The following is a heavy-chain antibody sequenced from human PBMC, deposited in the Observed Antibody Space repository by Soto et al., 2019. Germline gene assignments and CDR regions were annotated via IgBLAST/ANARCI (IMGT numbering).Heavy chain of an antibody. CDR2: IKQDGSEK. CDR1: GFTLSGYW. CDR3: ARFYSFPYYYMDV. Sequence: GGSLRLSCAPSGFTLSGYWMSWVRQAPGKGLEWVANIKQDGSEKFYVDSVKGRFTISRDNAKNSLYLQMNSLRAEDTAVYYCARFYSFPYYYMDVWGKGTTVTVSS. J-gene: IGHJ6*03. V-gene: IGHV3-7*01. D-gene: IGHD5-18*01.